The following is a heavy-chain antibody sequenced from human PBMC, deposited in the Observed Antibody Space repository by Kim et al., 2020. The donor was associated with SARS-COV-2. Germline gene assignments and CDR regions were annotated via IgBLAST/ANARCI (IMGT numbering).Heavy chain of an antibody. Sequence: SVKGRFTKSRDDAKNSLYLQMNGLRAEDTAVYYCAMDTDMAYYSYYGMDVWGQGTTVTVSS. CDR3: AMDTDMAYYSYYGMDV. J-gene: IGHJ6*02. D-gene: IGHD5-18*01. V-gene: IGHV3-11*01.